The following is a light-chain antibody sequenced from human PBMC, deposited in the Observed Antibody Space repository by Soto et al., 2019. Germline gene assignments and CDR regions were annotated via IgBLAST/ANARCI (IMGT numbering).Light chain of an antibody. V-gene: IGLV2-11*01. CDR3: CSYAGSYDWV. CDR2: EVT. CDR1: SSDVGGYNY. J-gene: IGLJ3*02. Sequence: QLVLTQPRSVSGSPGQTVTISCTGTSSDVGGYNYVSWYQQHPGKAPKVLIYEVTKRPSGVPDRFSGSKSGNTASLTISGLQAEDEADYYCCSYAGSYDWVFGGGTQLTVL.